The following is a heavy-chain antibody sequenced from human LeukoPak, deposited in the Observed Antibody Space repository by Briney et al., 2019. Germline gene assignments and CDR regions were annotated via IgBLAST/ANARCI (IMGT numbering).Heavy chain of an antibody. CDR3: ARNHRRLDY. CDR1: GSTFSPYS. J-gene: IGHJ4*02. CDR2: ISSSSSVI. D-gene: IGHD1-14*01. V-gene: IGHV3-48*04. Sequence: GGSLRLSCAVSGSTFSPYSMNWVRQALGKGLEWISYISSSSSVIYYADSVKGRFTISRDNAKNSLYLQVNSLRAEDTAVYYCARNHRRLDYWGQGTLVTVSS.